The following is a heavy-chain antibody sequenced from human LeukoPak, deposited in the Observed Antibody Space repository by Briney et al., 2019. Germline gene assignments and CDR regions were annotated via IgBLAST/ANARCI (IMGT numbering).Heavy chain of an antibody. V-gene: IGHV4-59*01. CDR3: AAEGSSGFDY. CDR2: IYYSGST. CDR1: GASISNYY. D-gene: IGHD6-19*01. Sequence: SETLSLTCTVSGASISNYYWSWIRQPPGQGLEWIGYIYYSGSTNYNPSLKSRVTISVDTSKNQFSLRLSSVTAADTAVYYCAAEGSSGFDYWGQGTLVTVSS. J-gene: IGHJ4*02.